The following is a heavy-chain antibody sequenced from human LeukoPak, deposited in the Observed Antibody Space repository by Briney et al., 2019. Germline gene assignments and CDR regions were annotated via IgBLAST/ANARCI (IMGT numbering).Heavy chain of an antibody. V-gene: IGHV3-74*01. Sequence: RGSLRLSCAASGFTFSSHWMHWVRQAPGKGLVWVSRIKDDGSHTNYADSVKGRFTISRDNAKNTLSLQMNSLRAADTAVYYCARGVSRLLWVQISGNWFDPWGQGTLVTVSS. D-gene: IGHD3-3*01. CDR2: IKDDGSHT. CDR3: ARGVSRLLWVQISGNWFDP. J-gene: IGHJ5*02. CDR1: GFTFSSHW.